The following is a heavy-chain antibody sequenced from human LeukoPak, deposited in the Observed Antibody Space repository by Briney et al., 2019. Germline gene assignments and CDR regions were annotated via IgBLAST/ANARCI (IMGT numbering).Heavy chain of an antibody. Sequence: GASVKVSCKASGGTFSSYAISWVRQAPGQGLEWMGGIIPIFGTANYAQKFQGRVTITTDESTSTAYMELSSLRSEDTAVYCCVIAAAGRWFDPWGQGTLVTVSS. CDR2: IIPIFGTA. CDR3: VIAAAGRWFDP. J-gene: IGHJ5*02. CDR1: GGTFSSYA. D-gene: IGHD6-13*01. V-gene: IGHV1-69*05.